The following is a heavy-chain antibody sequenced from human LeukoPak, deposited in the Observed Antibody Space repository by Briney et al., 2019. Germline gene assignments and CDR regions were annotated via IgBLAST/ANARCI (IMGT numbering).Heavy chain of an antibody. CDR3: ARHTRAERFGELLLSFSWFDP. V-gene: IGHV5-51*01. J-gene: IGHJ5*02. Sequence: GESLKISCKGSGCSFTSYWIGWVRQMPGKGLEWMGIIYPGDSDTRYSPSFQGQVTISADKSISTAYLQWSSLKASDTAMYYCARHTRAERFGELLLSFSWFDPWGQGTLVTVSS. CDR2: IYPGDSDT. CDR1: GCSFTSYW. D-gene: IGHD3-10*01.